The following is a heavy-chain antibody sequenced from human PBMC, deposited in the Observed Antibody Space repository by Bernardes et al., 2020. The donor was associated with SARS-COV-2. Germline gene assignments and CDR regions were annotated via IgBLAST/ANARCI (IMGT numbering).Heavy chain of an antibody. CDR3: AGSSWVIDCYIGGLRSWDYGMDV. J-gene: IGHJ6*02. D-gene: IGHD2-21*02. Sequence: SEPLSLTCTVSGGSISSNNYYWVWLRQPPGKELEWIVSIYSSGTSYYNPSLQSRVIASVDTSKNQFSLRLSFVTAAATAGYYSAGSSWVIDCYIGGLRSWDYGMDVWGHGTTVTVAS. V-gene: IGHV4-39*01. CDR1: GGSISSNNYY. CDR2: IYSSGTS.